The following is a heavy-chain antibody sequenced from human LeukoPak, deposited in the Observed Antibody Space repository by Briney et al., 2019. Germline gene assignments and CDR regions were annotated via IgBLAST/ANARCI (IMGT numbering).Heavy chain of an antibody. D-gene: IGHD6-13*01. Sequence: SETLSLTCTVSGDSFTSVTDYWAWIRQPPGKGLEWIGSGDYSGGTYYNPSLESRVAISADMSKNQISLKLTSVTGADTAVYYCARLDQLVQNYWYFDLWGRGTLVTVSS. CDR2: GDYSGGT. CDR1: GDSFTSVTDY. J-gene: IGHJ2*01. V-gene: IGHV4-39*07. CDR3: ARLDQLVQNYWYFDL.